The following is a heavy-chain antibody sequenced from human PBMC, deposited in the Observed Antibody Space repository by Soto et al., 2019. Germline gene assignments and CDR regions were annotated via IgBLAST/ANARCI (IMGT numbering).Heavy chain of an antibody. CDR1: GXTITNYP. Sequence: GSLRLSCAAPGXTITNYPMTWVRQAPEKGLELAPLISDSGGSTFYADSVKGRFTISRDNSKSTLYLQMNSLRADDKAVYYCAKARPSGGYYYVEALDIWGRGTMGTVSS. V-gene: IGHV3-23*01. CDR2: ISDSGGST. CDR3: AKARPSGGYYYVEALDI. D-gene: IGHD3-22*01. J-gene: IGHJ3*02.